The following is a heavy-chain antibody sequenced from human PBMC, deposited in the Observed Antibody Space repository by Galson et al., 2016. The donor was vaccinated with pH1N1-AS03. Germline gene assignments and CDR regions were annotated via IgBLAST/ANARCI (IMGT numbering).Heavy chain of an antibody. CDR3: ARGAPGDHLLSPLWN. D-gene: IGHD2-2*01. V-gene: IGHV3-7*01. Sequence: SLRLSCAASGFTFSTYCMSWVRQAPGKGLEWVANIKRDGSEKFYVDSLKGRFTISRDNAKNSLYLQMSSLRAEDTAIYYCARGAPGDHLLSPLWNWGQGTLVTVSS. CDR2: IKRDGSEK. CDR1: GFTFSTYC. J-gene: IGHJ4*02.